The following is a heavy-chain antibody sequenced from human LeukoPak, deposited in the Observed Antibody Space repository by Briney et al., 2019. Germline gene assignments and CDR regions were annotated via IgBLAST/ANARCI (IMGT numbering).Heavy chain of an antibody. CDR1: GGSISSGSYY. D-gene: IGHD3-16*01. Sequence: TSETLSLTCTVSGGSISSGSYYWSWIRQPAGKGLEWIGRIYTSGSTNYNPSLKSRVTISVDTSKNQFSLKLSSVTAADTAVYYCARDLRGWGPRGNWFDPWGQGTLVTVSS. CDR2: IYTSGST. J-gene: IGHJ5*02. V-gene: IGHV4-61*02. CDR3: ARDLRGWGPRGNWFDP.